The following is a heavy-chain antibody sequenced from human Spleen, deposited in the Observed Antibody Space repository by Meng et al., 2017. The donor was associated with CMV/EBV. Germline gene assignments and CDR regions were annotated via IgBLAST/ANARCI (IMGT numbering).Heavy chain of an antibody. D-gene: IGHD5-18*01. V-gene: IGHV1-45*02. J-gene: IGHJ2*01. CDR2: ITPFNGNT. CDR3: TRSNGDSQNWYFDL. CDR1: GYTFNYRY. Sequence: SVKVACKTSGYTFNYRYLHWVRQAPGQALEWMGWITPFNGNTNYAQKFQDRVTITRDRSMNTVYMELSSLRSEYTAMYYCTRSNGDSQNWYFDLWGRGTLVTVSS.